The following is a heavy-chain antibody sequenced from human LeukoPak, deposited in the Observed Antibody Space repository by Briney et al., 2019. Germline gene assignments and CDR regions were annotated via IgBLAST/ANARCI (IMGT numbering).Heavy chain of an antibody. D-gene: IGHD3-10*01. CDR2: IKQDGSEK. CDR1: GFTFSSYW. CDR3: ARGLMVRGVITDYYYYGMDV. J-gene: IGHJ6*02. V-gene: IGHV3-7*03. Sequence: GGSLRLSCAASGFTFSSYWMSWVRQAPGKGLEWVANIKQDGSEKYYVDSVKGRFTISRDNAKNSLYLQMNSLRAEDTAVYYCARGLMVRGVITDYYYYGMDVWGQGTTVTVSS.